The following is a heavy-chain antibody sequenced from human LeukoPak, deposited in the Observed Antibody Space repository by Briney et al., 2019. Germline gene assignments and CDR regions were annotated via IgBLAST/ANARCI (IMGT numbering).Heavy chain of an antibody. CDR3: ARVNRNIVLMVYGVVDY. J-gene: IGHJ4*02. CDR1: GGSISSGGHY. V-gene: IGHV4-30-4*08. CDR2: IYYSGST. Sequence: SQTLSLTCTVSGGSISSGGHYWSWIRQRPGKGLEWIGYIYYSGSTYYNPSLKSRVTISVDTSKNQFSLKLSSVTAADTAVYYCARVNRNIVLMVYGVVDYWGQGTLVTVSS. D-gene: IGHD2-8*01.